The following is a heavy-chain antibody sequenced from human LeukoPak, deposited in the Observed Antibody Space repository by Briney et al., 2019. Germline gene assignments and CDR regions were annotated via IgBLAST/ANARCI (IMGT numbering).Heavy chain of an antibody. D-gene: IGHD6-13*01. CDR3: ARDLIAAADYYYYYYMDV. CDR2: ISSSSSTI. J-gene: IGHJ6*03. CDR1: GFTFSSYS. Sequence: GGSLRLTCAASGFTFSSYSMNWVRQAPGKGLEWVSYISSSSSTIYYADSVKGRFTISRDNAKNSLYLQMNSLRAEDAAVYYCARDLIAAADYYYYYYMDVWGKGTTVTVSS. V-gene: IGHV3-48*04.